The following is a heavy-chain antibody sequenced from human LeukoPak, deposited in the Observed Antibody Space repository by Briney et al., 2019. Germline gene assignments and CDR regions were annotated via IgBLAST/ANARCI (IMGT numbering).Heavy chain of an antibody. CDR1: GGTFSSYA. Sequence: ASVKVSCKASGGTFSSYAISWVRQAPGQGLEWMGGIIPIFGTANYAQKFQGRVTITADESTSTAYMELSSLRSEDTAVYYCARVTYSSSWSPLGWFDPWGQGTLVTVSS. J-gene: IGHJ5*02. CDR3: ARVTYSSSWSPLGWFDP. CDR2: IIPIFGTA. V-gene: IGHV1-69*13. D-gene: IGHD6-13*01.